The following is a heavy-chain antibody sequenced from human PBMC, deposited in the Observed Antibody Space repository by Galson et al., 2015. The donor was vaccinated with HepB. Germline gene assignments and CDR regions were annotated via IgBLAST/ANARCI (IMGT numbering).Heavy chain of an antibody. Sequence: SLRLSCAASGFTFSSYWMSWVRQAPGKGLEWVANIKQDGSEKYYVDSVKGRFTISRDNAKNSLYLQMNSLRAEDTAVYYCARWTEQMVYPYYFDYWGQGTLVTVSS. CDR1: GFTFSSYW. J-gene: IGHJ4*02. CDR2: IKQDGSEK. CDR3: ARWTEQMVYPYYFDY. V-gene: IGHV3-7*01. D-gene: IGHD6-13*01.